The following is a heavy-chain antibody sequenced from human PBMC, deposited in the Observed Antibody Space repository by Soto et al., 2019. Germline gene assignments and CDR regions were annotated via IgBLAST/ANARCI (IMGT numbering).Heavy chain of an antibody. CDR1: GFTFSSYA. J-gene: IGHJ6*02. D-gene: IGHD5-18*01. CDR3: AKVRYSYGDYYGMDV. CDR2: ISGSGGST. Sequence: GGSLRLSCAASGFTFSSYAMSWVRQAPGKGLEWVSAISGSGGSTYYADSVKGRFTISRDNSKNTLYLQMNSLRAEDTAVYYCAKVRYSYGDYYGMDVWGQGTTVTVSS. V-gene: IGHV3-23*01.